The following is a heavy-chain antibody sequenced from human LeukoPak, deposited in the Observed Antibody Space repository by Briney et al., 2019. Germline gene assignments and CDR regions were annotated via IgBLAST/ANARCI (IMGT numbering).Heavy chain of an antibody. CDR2: INPNSGGT. V-gene: IGHV1-2*02. CDR1: GYTFTGYY. D-gene: IGHD6-13*01. Sequence: ASVKVSCKASGYTFTGYYMHWVRQAPGQGLEWMGWINPNSGGTNYAQKFQGRVTMTRDTSISTAYMELSRLRSDDTAVYYCARVRGYSSSWLFDYWGQGTLVTVSS. J-gene: IGHJ4*02. CDR3: ARVRGYSSSWLFDY.